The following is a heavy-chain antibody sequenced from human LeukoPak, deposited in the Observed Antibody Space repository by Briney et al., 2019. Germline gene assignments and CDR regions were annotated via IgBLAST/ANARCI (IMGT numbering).Heavy chain of an antibody. CDR3: VVVGAYVWGSYRYTGLFDY. V-gene: IGHV5-51*01. D-gene: IGHD3-16*02. J-gene: IGHJ4*02. CDR1: GYSFTSYW. CDR2: IYPGDSDT. Sequence: RGESLKISCKGSGYSFTSYWIGWVRQMPGKGLEWMGIIYPGDSDTRYSPSFQGQVTISADKSISTAYLQWSSLKASDTAMYYCVVVGAYVWGSYRYTGLFDYWGQGTLVTVSS.